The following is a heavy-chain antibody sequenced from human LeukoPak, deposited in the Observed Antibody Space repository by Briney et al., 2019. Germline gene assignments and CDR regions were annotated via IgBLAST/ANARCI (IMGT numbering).Heavy chain of an antibody. CDR2: IDTAGDT. CDR3: VRDSEKEMQLWLVGGDY. D-gene: IGHD5-18*01. J-gene: IGHJ4*02. CDR1: GFTFSRYD. Sequence: GGSLRLSCAASGFTFSRYDMHWVRQATGKGLEWVSAIDTAGDTYYPGSVKGRFTISRDNVKESLYLQMNSLRAEDTAVYYCVRDSEKEMQLWLVGGDYWGQGTLVTVSS. V-gene: IGHV3-13*01.